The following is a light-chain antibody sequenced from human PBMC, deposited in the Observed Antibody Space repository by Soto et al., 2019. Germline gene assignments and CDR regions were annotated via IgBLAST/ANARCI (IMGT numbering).Light chain of an antibody. Sequence: EIMMTQSPAILSVSPGERATLSCRASQSVSINLAWYQQKPDQVPRLLIYGASSRATGIPARFSGSGSGTDFTLTISSLQSEDFAVYYCQQRGKWPSTFGPGTKVEMK. CDR1: QSVSIN. V-gene: IGKV3-15*01. CDR3: QQRGKWPST. J-gene: IGKJ2*02. CDR2: GAS.